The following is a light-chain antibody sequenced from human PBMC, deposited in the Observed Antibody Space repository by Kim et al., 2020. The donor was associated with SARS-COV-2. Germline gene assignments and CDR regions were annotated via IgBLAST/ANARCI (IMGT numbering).Light chain of an antibody. CDR2: STS. J-gene: IGLJ3*02. CDR3: LLYNDGVRV. V-gene: IGLV7-43*01. CDR1: TGAVTSGYY. Sequence: QAVVTQEPSLTVSPGGTVTLTCASSTGAVTSGYYPNWFQQKPGQAPRALIYSTSYRHSWTPGRFSGSLLGDKAALTLTGAQPEDEAEYYCLLYNDGVRVFGGGTKLTVL.